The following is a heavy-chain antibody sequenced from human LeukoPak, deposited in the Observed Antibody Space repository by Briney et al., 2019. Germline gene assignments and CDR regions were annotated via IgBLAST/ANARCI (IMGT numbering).Heavy chain of an antibody. Sequence: PGRSLRLSCAASGFTFSSYGMHWVRQAPGKGLEWVAAIRTDGNLKYYGDSVKGRFTISRDNSKNTLYLQMNSLRAEDTAVYYCAKLGIAASDMGTFDYWGQGTLVTVSS. J-gene: IGHJ4*02. V-gene: IGHV3-30*02. CDR2: IRTDGNLK. CDR1: GFTFSSYG. CDR3: AKLGIAASDMGTFDY. D-gene: IGHD6-13*01.